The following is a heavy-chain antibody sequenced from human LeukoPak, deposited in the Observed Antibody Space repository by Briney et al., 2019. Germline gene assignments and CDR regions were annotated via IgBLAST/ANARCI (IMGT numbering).Heavy chain of an antibody. CDR1: GGTFSSYA. Sequence: SVKVSCKASGGTFSSYAISWVRQAPGQGLEWMGGIIPIFGTANYAQKFQGRVTITADESTGTAYMELSSLRSEDTAVYYCAREGYSYGFNDYWGQGTLVTVSS. CDR2: IIPIFGTA. D-gene: IGHD5-18*01. V-gene: IGHV1-69*13. J-gene: IGHJ4*02. CDR3: AREGYSYGFNDY.